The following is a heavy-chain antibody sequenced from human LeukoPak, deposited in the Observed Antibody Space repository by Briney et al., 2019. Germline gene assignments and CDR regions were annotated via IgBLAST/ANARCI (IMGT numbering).Heavy chain of an antibody. CDR2: INPKSGGT. J-gene: IGHJ5*02. CDR1: GYTFTGYY. V-gene: IGHV1-2*02. CDR3: ARGAAAGSNWFDP. Sequence: ASVKVSCKASGYTFTGYYMHWVRQAPGQGLEWMGWINPKSGGTNYAQKFQGRVTMTRDTSITTAYMELSRLRSDDTAVYYCARGAAAGSNWFDPWGQGTLVTVSS. D-gene: IGHD6-13*01.